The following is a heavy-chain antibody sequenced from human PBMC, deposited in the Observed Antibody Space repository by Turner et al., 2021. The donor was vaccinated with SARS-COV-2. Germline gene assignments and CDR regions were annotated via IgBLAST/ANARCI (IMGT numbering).Heavy chain of an antibody. J-gene: IGHJ6*02. CDR3: ARDLVSNGMDV. CDR1: GVTVSSNY. V-gene: IGHV3-53*04. Sequence: EVQLVESGGSWVQPGGCLRLPCAASGVTVSSNYMSGVGKAPGMGLEWVLVIYSGGSTYYEDSVKGRFTISRHNSKNTLYLQMNSLRAEDTAVYYCARDLVSNGMDVWGQGTTVTVSS. CDR2: IYSGGST. D-gene: IGHD3-16*01.